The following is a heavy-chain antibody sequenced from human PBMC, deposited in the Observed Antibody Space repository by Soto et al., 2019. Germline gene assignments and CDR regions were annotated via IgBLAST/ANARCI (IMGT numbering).Heavy chain of an antibody. CDR3: ARGWYYDSSGYYGSNY. CDR1: GFTFSSYW. V-gene: IGHV3-7*03. CDR2: IKQDGSEK. D-gene: IGHD3-22*01. Sequence: PGGSLRLSCAASGFTFSSYWMSWVRQAPGKGLEWVANIKQDGSEKYYVDSVKGRFTISRDNAKNSLYLQMNSLRAEDTAVYYCARGWYYDSSGYYGSNYWGQGTLVTVSS. J-gene: IGHJ4*02.